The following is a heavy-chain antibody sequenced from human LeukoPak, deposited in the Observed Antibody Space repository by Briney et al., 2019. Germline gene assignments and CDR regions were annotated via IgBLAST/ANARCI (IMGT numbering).Heavy chain of an antibody. V-gene: IGHV1-46*01. J-gene: IGHJ4*02. D-gene: IGHD1-26*01. CDR3: ARELVGGYFDY. Sequence: GASVKVSCKASGYTSTSYYIHWVRQAPGQGLEWMGVIYPSGGGTSYPQKFQGRVTMTRDTSTSTVYMELSSLRSDDTAVYYCARELVGGYFDYWGQGTLVTVSS. CDR2: IYPSGGGT. CDR1: GYTSTSYY.